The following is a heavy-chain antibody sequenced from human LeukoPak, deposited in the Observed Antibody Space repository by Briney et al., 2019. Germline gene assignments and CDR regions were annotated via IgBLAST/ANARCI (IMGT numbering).Heavy chain of an antibody. Sequence: PGGSLRLSFAASGFPFSSYGMHWVRPAPGKGLEGVAFIRYDGSNKYYADSVKGRFTISRDNSKNTLYLQMNSLRAEDTAVYYCAKDIGTMVRGSGFDYWGQGTLVTVSS. V-gene: IGHV3-30*02. CDR2: IRYDGSNK. D-gene: IGHD3-10*01. CDR1: GFPFSSYG. J-gene: IGHJ4*02. CDR3: AKDIGTMVRGSGFDY.